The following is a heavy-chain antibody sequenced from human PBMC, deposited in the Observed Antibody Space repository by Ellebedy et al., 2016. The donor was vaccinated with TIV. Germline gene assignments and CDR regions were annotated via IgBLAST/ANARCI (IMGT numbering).Heavy chain of an antibody. J-gene: IGHJ4*02. Sequence: GESLKISCAASGISLRSYAMSWVRQAPGKGLEWVSTIAGTGGTTYYRDSVKGLFTVSRDTSRNTLYLQMSNLRAEDTAVYYCAKLPVAYNWNYADDEWGQGTLVTVSS. CDR2: IAGTGGTT. D-gene: IGHD1-7*01. CDR1: GISLRSYA. CDR3: AKLPVAYNWNYADDE. V-gene: IGHV3-23*01.